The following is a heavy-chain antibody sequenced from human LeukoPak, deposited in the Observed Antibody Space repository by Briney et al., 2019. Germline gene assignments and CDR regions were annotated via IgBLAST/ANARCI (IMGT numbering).Heavy chain of an antibody. CDR2: FDPADGET. D-gene: IGHD5-18*01. J-gene: IGHJ4*02. CDR1: GFTLTELS. Sequence: GASVKVSCKVSGFTLTELSMHCVRQAPGKGLEWMGGFDPADGETIYAQKFQGRVTMTEDTSTDTAYMGLSSLRSEDTAVYYCATGIGKIQLPKFDYWGQGTLVTVSS. CDR3: ATGIGKIQLPKFDY. V-gene: IGHV1-24*01.